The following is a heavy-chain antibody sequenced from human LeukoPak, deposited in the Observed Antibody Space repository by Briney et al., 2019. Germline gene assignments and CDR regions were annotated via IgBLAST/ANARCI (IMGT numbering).Heavy chain of an antibody. CDR2: IIPILGIA. Sequence: GASVKVSCKASGGTFSSYAISWVRQAPGQGLEWMGRIIPILGIANYAQKFQGRVTITADKSTITAYMELSSLRSEDTAVYYCARSSYGSGIHEVGSDYWGQGTLVTVSS. CDR3: ARSSYGSGIHEVGSDY. J-gene: IGHJ4*02. CDR1: GGTFSSYA. V-gene: IGHV1-69*04. D-gene: IGHD3-10*01.